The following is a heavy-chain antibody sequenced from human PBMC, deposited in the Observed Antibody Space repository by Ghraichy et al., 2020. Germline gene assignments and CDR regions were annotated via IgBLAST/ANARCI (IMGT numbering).Heavy chain of an antibody. CDR1: GFTFSTYA. D-gene: IGHD2-2*01. J-gene: IGHJ6*02. CDR3: AKGGVPAAIYGMDV. V-gene: IGHV3-23*01. Sequence: GGSLRLSCAASGFTFSTYAMGWVRQAPGKGLEWVSDVSCTGGSTYYADSVKGRFTISRDNSKDTLSLQMNSLRAEDTAVYYCAKGGVPAAIYGMDVWGQGTTVTVSS. CDR2: VSCTGGST.